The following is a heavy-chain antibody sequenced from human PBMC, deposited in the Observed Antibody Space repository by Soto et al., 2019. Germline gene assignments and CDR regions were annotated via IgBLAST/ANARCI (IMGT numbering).Heavy chain of an antibody. CDR3: AKDIFRGHVVGVTAMGGVDV. J-gene: IGHJ6*02. Sequence: EVQLLESGGGLVQPGGSLRLSCAASGFTFSSYTMSWVRQAPGKGLEWVSTISGSGGSTYYVDSVKGRLTISRDNSKNPLYLQMNSLRAEDTAVYYCAKDIFRGHVVGVTAMGGVDVWGQGTTVTVSS. CDR1: GFTFSSYT. D-gene: IGHD2-21*02. V-gene: IGHV3-23*01. CDR2: ISGSGGST.